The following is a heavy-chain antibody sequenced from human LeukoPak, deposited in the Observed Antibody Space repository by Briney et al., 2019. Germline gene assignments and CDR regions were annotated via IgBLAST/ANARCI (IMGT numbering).Heavy chain of an antibody. V-gene: IGHV4-4*07. J-gene: IGHJ4*02. CDR1: GDSISSYY. CDR2: LHSSGTT. D-gene: IGHD3-10*01. CDR3: ARDFDYHASGHDY. Sequence: PSETLSLTCTVSGDSISSYYWSWIRQSAGRGLEWIGRLHSSGTTNYNPYLESRVTMSVDTSKNQFSLMLSSVTAADTAIYYCARDFDYHASGHDYWGQGTLVTVSS.